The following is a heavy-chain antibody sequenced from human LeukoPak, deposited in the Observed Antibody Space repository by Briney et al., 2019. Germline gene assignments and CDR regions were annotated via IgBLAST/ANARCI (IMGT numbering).Heavy chain of an antibody. CDR3: ATEGTYYDSSGYYTH. Sequence: GGSLRLSCAASGLTFSSFAMRWVRQAPGKGLEWVSSVSGSGGATYYADSVKGRFTISRDNSKNTLFLQMSSLRVEDTAIYYCATEGTYYDSSGYYTHWGQGTLVAVSS. CDR2: VSGSGGAT. J-gene: IGHJ4*02. D-gene: IGHD3-22*01. V-gene: IGHV3-23*01. CDR1: GLTFSSFA.